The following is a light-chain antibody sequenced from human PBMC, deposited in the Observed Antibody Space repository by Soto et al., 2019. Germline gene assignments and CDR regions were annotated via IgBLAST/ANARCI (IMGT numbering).Light chain of an antibody. J-gene: IGLJ1*01. CDR3: SSYTGSITPYV. V-gene: IGLV2-14*01. CDR1: ITDIGAYNY. CDR2: GVS. Sequence: QSALTQPASVSGSPGQSITISCTGTITDIGAYNYVSWYQQHPGKAPKLLIYGVSSRPSGVSNRFSGSKSGNAAYLTISGLQADDEAEYYCSSYTGSITPYVFGTGTKVTV.